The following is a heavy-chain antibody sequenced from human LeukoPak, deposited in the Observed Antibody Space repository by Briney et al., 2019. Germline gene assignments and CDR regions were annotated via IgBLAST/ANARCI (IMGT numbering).Heavy chain of an antibody. Sequence: SQTLSLTCAISGDSASTNSVAWSWIRQSPSRGLEWLGRTYYRSKWYNDYAGSVKSRITINPDTSKNQFSLQLKSVTPEDTAVYYCARELDGYNSKPLDYWGREPWSPSPQ. CDR3: ARELDGYNSKPLDY. V-gene: IGHV6-1*01. J-gene: IGHJ4*02. CDR2: TYYRSKWYN. D-gene: IGHD5-24*01. CDR1: GDSASTNSVA.